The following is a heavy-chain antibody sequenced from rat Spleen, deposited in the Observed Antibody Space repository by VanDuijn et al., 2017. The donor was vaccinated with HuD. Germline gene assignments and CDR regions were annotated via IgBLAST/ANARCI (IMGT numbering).Heavy chain of an antibody. D-gene: IGHD4-3*01. CDR1: GFTFSDYG. Sequence: EVQLVESGGGLVQPGRSLKLSCAASGFTFSDYGVAWVRQAPTKGLEWVATISYDGSGTYYRDSVKGRFTISRDNAKTTLYLQMDSLRSEDTATYHCTRHNSGYFDYWGQGVMVTVSS. CDR3: TRHNSGYFDY. CDR2: ISYDGSGT. J-gene: IGHJ2*01. V-gene: IGHV5-29*01.